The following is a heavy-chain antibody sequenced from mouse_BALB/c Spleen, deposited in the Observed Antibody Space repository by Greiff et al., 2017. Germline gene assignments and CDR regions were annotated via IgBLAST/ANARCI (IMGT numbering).Heavy chain of an antibody. J-gene: IGHJ2*01. CDR3: TRQYGNYYFDY. Sequence: EVKLMESGGGLVQPGGSMKLSCVASGFTFSNYWMNWVRQSPEKGLEWVAEIRLKSNNYATHYAESVKGRFTISRDDSKSSVYLQMNNLRAEDTGIYYCTRQYGNYYFDYWGQGTTLTVSS. V-gene: IGHV6-6*02. CDR2: IRLKSNNYAT. D-gene: IGHD2-10*02. CDR1: GFTFSNYW.